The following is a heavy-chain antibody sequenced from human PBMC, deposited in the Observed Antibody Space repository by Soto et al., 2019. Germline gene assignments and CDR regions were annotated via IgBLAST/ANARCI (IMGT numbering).Heavy chain of an antibody. D-gene: IGHD6-19*01. CDR2: ISWNSGSI. J-gene: IGHJ2*01. Sequence: EVQLVESGGGLVQPGRSLRLSCAASGFTFDDYAMHWVRQAPGKGLEWVSGISWNSGSIGYADSVKGRFTISRDNAKNSLYLQMNSLRAEDTALYYCAKDPAVAGTFWYFDLWGRGTLVTVSS. CDR3: AKDPAVAGTFWYFDL. CDR1: GFTFDDYA. V-gene: IGHV3-9*01.